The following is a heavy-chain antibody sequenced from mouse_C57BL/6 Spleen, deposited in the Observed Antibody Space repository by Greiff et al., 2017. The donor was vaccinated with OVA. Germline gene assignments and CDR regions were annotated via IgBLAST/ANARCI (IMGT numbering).Heavy chain of an antibody. CDR3: ARQELTP. Sequence: EVQLVESGGDLVKPGGSLKLSCAASGFTFSSYGMSWVRQTPDKRLEWVATISSGGSYTYYPDSVKGRFTISRDNAKNTLYLQMSSLKSEDTAMYYCARQELTPWGQGTSVTVSS. J-gene: IGHJ4*01. V-gene: IGHV5-6*01. D-gene: IGHD4-1*01. CDR1: GFTFSSYG. CDR2: ISSGGSYT.